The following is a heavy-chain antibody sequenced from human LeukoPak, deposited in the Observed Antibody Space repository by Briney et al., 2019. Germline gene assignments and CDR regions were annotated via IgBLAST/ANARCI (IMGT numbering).Heavy chain of an antibody. Sequence: GGSLRLSCAASGFTFSSYAMSWVRQAPGKGLEWVSTISSSGGSTSYADSVKGRFTISRDNSKNTLYLQMNSLRAEDTAVYYCAKDDRIQARRYSYNYWGQGTLVTVSS. CDR1: GFTFSSYA. J-gene: IGHJ4*02. CDR2: ISSSGGST. D-gene: IGHD5-18*01. CDR3: AKDDRIQARRYSYNY. V-gene: IGHV3-23*01.